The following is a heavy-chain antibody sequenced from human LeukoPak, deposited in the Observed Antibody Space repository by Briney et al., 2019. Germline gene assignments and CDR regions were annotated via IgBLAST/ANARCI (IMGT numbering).Heavy chain of an antibody. CDR3: ARNNWGIDY. CDR1: GFTFRNHW. V-gene: IGHV3-74*01. CDR2: INNDGSDT. Sequence: PGGSLRLSCAASGFTFRNHWTHWVRQAPGKGLVWVARINNDGSDTSHADSVEGRFTISRDNAKDTLYLQMNRLRVEDTAVYYCARNNWGIDYWGQGTLVAVSS. J-gene: IGHJ4*02. D-gene: IGHD7-27*01.